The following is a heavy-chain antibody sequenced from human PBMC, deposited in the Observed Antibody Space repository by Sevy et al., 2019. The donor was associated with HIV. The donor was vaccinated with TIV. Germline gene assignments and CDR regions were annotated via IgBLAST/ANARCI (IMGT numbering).Heavy chain of an antibody. CDR3: ARVIEGPRLRITMVRGPMGY. J-gene: IGHJ4*02. D-gene: IGHD3-10*01. V-gene: IGHV3-21*01. Sequence: GGSLRLSCAASGFTFSSYSMNWVRQAPGKGLEWVSSISSSSSYIYYADSVKGRFTISRDNAKNSLYLQMNSLRAEDTAVYYCARVIEGPRLRITMVRGPMGYWGQGTLVTVSS. CDR2: ISSSSSYI. CDR1: GFTFSSYS.